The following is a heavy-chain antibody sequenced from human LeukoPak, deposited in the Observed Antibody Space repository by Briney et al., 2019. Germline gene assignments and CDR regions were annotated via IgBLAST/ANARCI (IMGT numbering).Heavy chain of an antibody. D-gene: IGHD3-10*01. V-gene: IGHV4-31*03. CDR1: GGSISSGGYY. Sequence: PSQTLSLTCTVSGGSISSGGYYWRWIRQHPGKGLEWIGHIYHDGRTDYTPSLKSRVTISIDTSRNQFSLRLSSVTATDTAVYYCARDSFYGSGSFGEIDYWGQGTLVTVSS. CDR2: IYHDGRT. J-gene: IGHJ4*02. CDR3: ARDSFYGSGSFGEIDY.